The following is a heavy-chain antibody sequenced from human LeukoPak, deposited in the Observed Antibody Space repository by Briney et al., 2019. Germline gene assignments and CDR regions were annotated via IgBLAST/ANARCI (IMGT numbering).Heavy chain of an antibody. CDR1: GFTFSSYG. CDR2: IWYDGSNK. D-gene: IGHD4-23*01. J-gene: IGHJ3*02. CDR3: AKDGAVDPGAFGI. Sequence: PGGSLRLSCAASGFTFSSYGMHWVRQAPGKGLEWVAVIWYDGSNKYYADSVKGRFTISRDNSKNTLYLQMNSLRAEDTAVYYCAKDGAVDPGAFGIWGQGTMVTVSS. V-gene: IGHV3-33*06.